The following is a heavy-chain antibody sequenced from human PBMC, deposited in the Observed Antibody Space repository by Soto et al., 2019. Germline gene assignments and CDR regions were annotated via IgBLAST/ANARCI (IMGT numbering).Heavy chain of an antibody. CDR3: TTRTPPLTMIVVVIHDDAFEI. CDR2: IKSKTDGGTT. J-gene: IGHJ3*02. CDR1: GFTFSNAW. Sequence: PGGSLSLSCAASGFTFSNAWMSRVRQAPGKGREWVGRIKSKTDGGTTDYAAPVKGRFTISRDDSKNTLYLQMNSLKTEDTAVYYCTTRTPPLTMIVVVIHDDAFEIWGQGTMVTVS. V-gene: IGHV3-15*01. D-gene: IGHD3-22*01.